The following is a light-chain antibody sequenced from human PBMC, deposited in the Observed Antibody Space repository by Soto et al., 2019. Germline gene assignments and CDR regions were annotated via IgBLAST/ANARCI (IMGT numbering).Light chain of an antibody. J-gene: IGKJ1*01. Sequence: DVVMTQSPLSLPVTLGQPASISCRSSQSLLHSDGNTYLNWFQQRPDQSPRRLIYKVSNRDSGVPDRFSGSGSGTDFTLKISRVEAEDVGVYYCMQGTHWPTTFGQGTKVEIK. CDR2: KVS. CDR3: MQGTHWPTT. V-gene: IGKV2-30*02. CDR1: QSLLHSDGNTY.